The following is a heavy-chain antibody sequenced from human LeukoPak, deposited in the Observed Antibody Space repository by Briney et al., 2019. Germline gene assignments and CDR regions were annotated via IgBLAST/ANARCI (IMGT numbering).Heavy chain of an antibody. D-gene: IGHD1-7*01. J-gene: IGHJ4*02. CDR1: RYTFTSYD. V-gene: IGHV1-8*01. CDR3: VSAWAGTTYY. Sequence: ASLKVSCKASRYTFTSYDINWVRQATGQGLEWMGWMNPNSGSTGYAQKFQGRVTMTRNTSISTAYMELSSLRSEDTAVYYCVSAWAGTTYYWGQGTLVTVSS. CDR2: MNPNSGST.